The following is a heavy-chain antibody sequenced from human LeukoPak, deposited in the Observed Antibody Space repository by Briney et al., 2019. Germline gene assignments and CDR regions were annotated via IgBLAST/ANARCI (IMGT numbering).Heavy chain of an antibody. J-gene: IGHJ4*02. CDR2: ISGSGGST. Sequence: GGTLRLSCAASGFTFSSYGMSWVRQAPGKGLEWVSAISGSGGSTYYADSVKGRFTISRDNSKNTLYLQMNSLRAEDTAVYYCANQDSTEYSYYFDFWGQGTLVTVSS. CDR1: GFTFSSYG. D-gene: IGHD2/OR15-2a*01. V-gene: IGHV3-23*01. CDR3: ANQDSTEYSYYFDF.